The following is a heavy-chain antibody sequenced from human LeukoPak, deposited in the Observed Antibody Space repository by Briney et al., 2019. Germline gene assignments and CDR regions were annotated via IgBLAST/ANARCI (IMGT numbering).Heavy chain of an antibody. Sequence: GGSLRLSCAASGFTFDDYAMHWVRQAPGKGLEWVSGISWNSGSIGYADSVKGRFTISRDNAKNSLYLQMNSLRAEDTALYYCAKVVRGVIAFDIWGQGTLVTVSS. D-gene: IGHD3-10*01. CDR1: GFTFDDYA. J-gene: IGHJ3*02. CDR3: AKVVRGVIAFDI. V-gene: IGHV3-9*01. CDR2: ISWNSGSI.